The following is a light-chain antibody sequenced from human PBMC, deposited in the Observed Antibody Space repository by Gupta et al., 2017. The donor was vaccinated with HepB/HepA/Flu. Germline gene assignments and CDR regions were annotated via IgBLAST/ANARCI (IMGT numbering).Light chain of an antibody. Sequence: DIVMTQSPDSLAVSLGERATINCKSSQSVLYSSNNKNYLAWYQQKPGQPPKLLIYWASTRESGVPDRFSGSGSGTDFTLTISSLQAEDVAVYYCQQYYSTLLTFGGGTKVENK. CDR2: WAS. CDR3: QQYYSTLLT. CDR1: QSVLYSSNNKNY. V-gene: IGKV4-1*01. J-gene: IGKJ4*01.